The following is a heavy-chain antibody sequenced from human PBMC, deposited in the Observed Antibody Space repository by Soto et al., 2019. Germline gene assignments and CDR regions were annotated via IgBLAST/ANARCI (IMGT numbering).Heavy chain of an antibody. CDR3: VTRGYSGYDLGSLDY. J-gene: IGHJ4*02. V-gene: IGHV4-34*13. CDR2: INHSGST. Sequence: PGKGLEWIGEINHSGSTNYNPSLKSRVTISVDTSKNQFSLKLSSVTAAETAVYYCVTRGYSGYDLGSLDYWGQGTLVTVSS. D-gene: IGHD5-12*01.